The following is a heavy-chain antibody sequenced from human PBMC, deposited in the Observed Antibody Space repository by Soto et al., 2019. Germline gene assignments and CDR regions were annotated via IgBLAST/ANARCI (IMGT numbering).Heavy chain of an antibody. CDR1: GGTFSSYA. J-gene: IGHJ4*02. D-gene: IGHD3-16*01. V-gene: IGHV1-69*13. Sequence: SVKVSCKASGGTFSSYAISWVRQAPGQGLEWMGGIIPIFGTANYAQKFQGRVTITADESTSTAYMELSSLRSEDTAVYYCATLTFGGVLGSTGPDYWGQGTLVTVSS. CDR3: ATLTFGGVLGSTGPDY. CDR2: IIPIFGTA.